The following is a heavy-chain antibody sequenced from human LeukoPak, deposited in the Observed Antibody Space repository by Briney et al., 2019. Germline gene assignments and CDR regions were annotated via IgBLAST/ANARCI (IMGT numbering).Heavy chain of an antibody. CDR3: ARDLDCGGDCYNGMDV. Sequence: ASVKVSCKASGGTFSSYAISWVRQAPGQGLEWMGRIIPILGIANYAQKFQGRVTITADKSTSTAYMELSSLRSEDTAVYYCARDLDCGGDCYNGMDVWGQGTTVTVSS. CDR1: GGTFSSYA. J-gene: IGHJ6*02. D-gene: IGHD2-21*02. V-gene: IGHV1-69*04. CDR2: IIPILGIA.